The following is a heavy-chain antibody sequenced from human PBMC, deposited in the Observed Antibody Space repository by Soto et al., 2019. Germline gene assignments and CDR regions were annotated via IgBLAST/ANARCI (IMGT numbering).Heavy chain of an antibody. CDR2: IIPIFGIA. CDR1: GGTFTSYA. J-gene: IGHJ5*02. D-gene: IGHD1-1*01. Sequence: QVQVVQSGAEVKKPGSSVTVSCKASGGTFTSYAITWMRQAPGQGLEWMGVIIPIFGIANYAQKFQGRVTITADDSTSTAYMGLSSLSSEDTAVYFCALSSYDWNDRWFDPWGQGTLVTVSS. CDR3: ALSSYDWNDRWFDP. V-gene: IGHV1-69*01.